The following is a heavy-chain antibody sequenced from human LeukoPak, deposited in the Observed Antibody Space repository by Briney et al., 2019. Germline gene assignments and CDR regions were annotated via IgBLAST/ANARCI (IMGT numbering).Heavy chain of an antibody. Sequence: GGSLRLSCAASGFTFRDYYMTWVRQAPGKGLEWVSYISSSSNTVYYADSVKGRLTVSRDNANNSLYVQMTNLRAEDTAVYYCARRAMGATSFDYWGQGTLVTVSS. V-gene: IGHV3-11*04. J-gene: IGHJ4*02. CDR1: GFTFRDYY. CDR2: ISSSSNTV. D-gene: IGHD1-26*01. CDR3: ARRAMGATSFDY.